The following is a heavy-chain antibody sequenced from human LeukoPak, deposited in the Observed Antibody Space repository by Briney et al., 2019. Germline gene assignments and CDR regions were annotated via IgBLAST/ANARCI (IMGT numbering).Heavy chain of an antibody. Sequence: SETLSLTCTVSGGSISSSSYYWGWIRQPPGKGLEWIGSIYYSGSTYYNPSLKSRVTISVDTSKNQFSLKLSSVTAADTAVYYCARDRGGEDSYGEGYFDYWGQGTLVTVSS. D-gene: IGHD5-18*01. CDR3: ARDRGGEDSYGEGYFDY. J-gene: IGHJ4*02. CDR2: IYYSGST. V-gene: IGHV4-39*07. CDR1: GGSISSSSYY.